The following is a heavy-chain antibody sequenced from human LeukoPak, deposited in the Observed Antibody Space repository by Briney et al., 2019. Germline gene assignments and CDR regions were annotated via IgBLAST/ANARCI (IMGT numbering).Heavy chain of an antibody. CDR3: ATAAAGPKSFDY. D-gene: IGHD6-13*01. CDR1: GDSISSSSYY. V-gene: IGHV4-39*01. Sequence: SETLSLTCTVSGDSISSSSYYWGCIRQPPGKGLEWIGSIYYSGSTYYNPSLKGRVTISVDTSKNQFSLKLSSVTAADTAVYYCATAAAGPKSFDYWGQGTLVTVSS. CDR2: IYYSGST. J-gene: IGHJ4*02.